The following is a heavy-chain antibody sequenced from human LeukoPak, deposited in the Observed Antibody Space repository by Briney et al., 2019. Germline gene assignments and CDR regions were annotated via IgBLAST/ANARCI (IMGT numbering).Heavy chain of an antibody. J-gene: IGHJ4*01. CDR1: GFTFSNSA. V-gene: IGHV3-23*01. CDR3: ANGSDSSRWSYFDY. D-gene: IGHD6-19*01. Sequence: GGSLRLSCAASGFTFSNSAMSWVRQAPGKGLEWVSNLSGSGITTYYADSVKGRFTISRDNAKNYLYLQMNSMRAEDTAVYYCANGSDSSRWSYFDYWGHGTLVTVSS. CDR2: LSGSGITT.